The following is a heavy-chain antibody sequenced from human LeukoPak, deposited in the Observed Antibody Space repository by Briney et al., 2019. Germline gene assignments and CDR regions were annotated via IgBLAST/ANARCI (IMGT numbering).Heavy chain of an antibody. Sequence: PGGSLRLSCAVSGFSVRTNFMSWVRQAPGKGLEWVSYISSSGSTIYYADSVKGRFTISRDNAKNSLYLQMNSLRAEDTAVYYCARDRGAYYYDSSPSYWGQGTLVTVSS. CDR2: ISSSGSTI. CDR1: GFSVRTNF. J-gene: IGHJ4*02. D-gene: IGHD3-22*01. V-gene: IGHV3-11*04. CDR3: ARDRGAYYYDSSPSY.